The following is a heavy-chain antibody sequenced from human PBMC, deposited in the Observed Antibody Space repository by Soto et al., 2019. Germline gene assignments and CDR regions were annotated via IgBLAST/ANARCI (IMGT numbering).Heavy chain of an antibody. Sequence: ASVKVSCKASGYTFTGYYMHWVRQAPGQGLEWMGWINPNSGGTNYAQKFQGRVTMTRDTSISTAYMEPSRLRSDDTAVYYCARDLEDSGYAPSQGMDVWGQGTTVTVSS. CDR1: GYTFTGYY. V-gene: IGHV1-2*02. D-gene: IGHD5-12*01. CDR2: INPNSGGT. CDR3: ARDLEDSGYAPSQGMDV. J-gene: IGHJ6*02.